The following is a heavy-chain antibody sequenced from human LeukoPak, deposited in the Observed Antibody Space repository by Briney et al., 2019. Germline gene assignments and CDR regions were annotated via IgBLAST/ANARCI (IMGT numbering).Heavy chain of an antibody. CDR1: GFTVNNNC. D-gene: IGHD1-26*01. CDR3: ARDGGSGTYVETYYYGMDV. V-gene: IGHV3-66*01. CDR2: IYVGDAT. J-gene: IGHJ6*02. Sequence: EGSLRLSCAASGFTVNNNCLSWVRQAPGKGLEWVSFIYVGDATYYADSVKGRFTISRDNSKNTVYLQMNSLRTEDSAVYYCARDGGSGTYVETYYYGMDVWGQGTTVTVSS.